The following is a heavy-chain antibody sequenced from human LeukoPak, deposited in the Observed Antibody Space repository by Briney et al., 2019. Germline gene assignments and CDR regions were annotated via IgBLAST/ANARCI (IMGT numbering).Heavy chain of an antibody. J-gene: IGHJ4*02. CDR3: ARDYFGSPSALDY. V-gene: IGHV3-20*04. CDR1: GFTVSTNY. CDR2: INWNGGST. Sequence: PGGSLRLSCAVSGFTVSTNYMSWVRQAPGKGLEWVSGINWNGGSTGYADSVKGRFTISRDNAKNSLYLQMNSLRAEDTALYYCARDYFGSPSALDYWGQGTLVTVSS. D-gene: IGHD1-26*01.